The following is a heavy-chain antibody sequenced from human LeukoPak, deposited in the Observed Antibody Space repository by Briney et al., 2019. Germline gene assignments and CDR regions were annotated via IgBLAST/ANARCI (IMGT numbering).Heavy chain of an antibody. CDR1: GFTFTDYA. D-gene: IGHD4-11*01. V-gene: IGHV3-23*01. CDR3: AKGLTTHDY. J-gene: IGHJ4*02. CDR2: IRYGADST. Sequence: VGSLRLSCAASGFTFTDYAMTWVRQAPGQGLEWVSTIRYGADSTYYADSVKGRFTISRDNSKNTLYLQMNSLRADDTAVYYGAKGLTTHDYWGQGTLVTVSS.